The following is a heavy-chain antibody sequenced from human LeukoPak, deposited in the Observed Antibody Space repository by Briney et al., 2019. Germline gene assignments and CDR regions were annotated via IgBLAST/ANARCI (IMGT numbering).Heavy chain of an antibody. CDR1: GGSISSYY. CDR3: ARDRLAAAGRSYYFDY. Sequence: PSETLSLTCTVSGGSISSYYWSWIRQPAGKGLEWIGRIYTSGSTNYNPSLKSRVTMSVDTSKNQFSLKLSSVTAADTAVYYCARDRLAAAGRSYYFDYWGQGTLVTVSS. CDR2: IYTSGST. V-gene: IGHV4-4*07. J-gene: IGHJ4*02. D-gene: IGHD6-13*01.